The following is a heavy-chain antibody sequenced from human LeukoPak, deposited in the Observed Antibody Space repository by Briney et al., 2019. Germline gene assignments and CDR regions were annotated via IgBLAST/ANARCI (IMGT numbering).Heavy chain of an antibody. V-gene: IGHV3-66*01. D-gene: IGHD3-10*01. CDR3: ARDSGSGSYYYYGMDV. CDR2: IYSGGST. Sequence: GGSLRLSCAASGFTVSSNYMSWVRQAPGKGLEWVSVIYSGGSTYYADSVKGRFTISRDNSKNTLYLQMNSLRAEDTAVYYCARDSGSGSYYYYGMDVWGQGTTVTVSS. J-gene: IGHJ6*02. CDR1: GFTVSSNY.